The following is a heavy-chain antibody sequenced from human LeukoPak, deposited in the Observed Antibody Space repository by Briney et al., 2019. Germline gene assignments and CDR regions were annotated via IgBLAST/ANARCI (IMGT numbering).Heavy chain of an antibody. CDR2: ISAYNGNT. CDR1: GYTFTSYG. CDR3: AGDNPGIAAAGIIGFDY. J-gene: IGHJ4*02. Sequence: ASVKVSCKASGYTFTSYGISWVRQAPGQGLEWMGWISAYNGNTNYAQKLQGRVTMTTDTSTSTAYMELRSLRSDDTAVYYCAGDNPGIAAAGIIGFDYWGQGTLVTVSS. V-gene: IGHV1-18*04. D-gene: IGHD6-13*01.